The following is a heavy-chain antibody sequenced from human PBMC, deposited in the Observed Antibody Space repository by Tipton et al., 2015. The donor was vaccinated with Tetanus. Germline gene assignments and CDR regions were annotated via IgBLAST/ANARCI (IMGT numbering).Heavy chain of an antibody. CDR3: ARDFKDIVVVVGGLSD. D-gene: IGHD2-15*01. V-gene: IGHV3-30*04. Sequence: LSLTCAASGFNFRNSAMHWVRQAPGRGLEWVAVMSYDGSNRYFAESVKGRFTTSRDNSKNTLYLQMNSLRPDDSAVYYCARDFKDIVVVVGGLSDWGQGTRVTVTS. CDR2: MSYDGSNR. CDR1: GFNFRNSA. J-gene: IGHJ4*02.